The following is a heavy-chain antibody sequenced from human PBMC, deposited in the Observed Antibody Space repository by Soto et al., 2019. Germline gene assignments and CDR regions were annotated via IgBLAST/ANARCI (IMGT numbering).Heavy chain of an antibody. J-gene: IGHJ6*02. CDR3: ARVDTYDYYYAMDV. CDR1: GFTVTSNY. V-gene: IGHV3-53*02. D-gene: IGHD5-18*01. CDR2: IYSSGAT. Sequence: EVQLVETGGGLIQSGGSLSLSCAASGFTVTSNYMNWVRQPPGKGLEWVSIIYSSGATYYADSVKGRFTISRDKSKNTLYLQMRSLRAEDTAIYYCARVDTYDYYYAMDVWGQGTTVTVSS.